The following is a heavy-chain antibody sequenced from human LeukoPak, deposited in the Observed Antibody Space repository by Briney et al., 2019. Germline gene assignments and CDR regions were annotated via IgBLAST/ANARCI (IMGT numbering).Heavy chain of an antibody. D-gene: IGHD5-12*01. CDR1: GYTFTGYY. V-gene: IGHV1-2*02. CDR3: ARGPGGGYDWLGF. J-gene: IGHJ4*02. CDR2: INPNSGAT. Sequence: ASVNVSCKASGYTFTGYYMHWVRQAPGQGLEWMGWINPNSGATNYAQKFQGRVTMTRDTSISTAYMELSRLRSDDTAVYYCARGPGGGYDWLGFWGQGTLVTVSS.